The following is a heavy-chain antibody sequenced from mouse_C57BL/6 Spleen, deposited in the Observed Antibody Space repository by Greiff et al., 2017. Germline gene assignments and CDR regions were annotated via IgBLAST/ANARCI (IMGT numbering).Heavy chain of an antibody. CDR3: VRDLDGNYPAWFAY. V-gene: IGHV10-3*01. CDR1: GFTFNTYA. CDR2: IRSKSSNYAT. D-gene: IGHD2-1*01. Sequence: EVQLVESGGGLVQPKGSLKLSCAASGFTFNTYALHWVRQAPGKGLEWVARIRSKSSNYATYYADSVKDRFTISRDDSQSMLYLQMNNLKTEDTAMYYGVRDLDGNYPAWFAYWGQGTLVTVSA. J-gene: IGHJ3*01.